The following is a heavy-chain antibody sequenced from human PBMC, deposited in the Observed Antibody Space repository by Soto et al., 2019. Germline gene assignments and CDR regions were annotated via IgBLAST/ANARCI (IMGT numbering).Heavy chain of an antibody. CDR1: GLSFGTSGVG. J-gene: IGHJ3*02. V-gene: IGHV2-5*01. CDR3: ASMTTVATAAFDI. Sequence: QITLKESGPTLVKPTQPLTLTCTASGLSFGTSGVGVGWIRQPPGKALEWLALIYWNDDQRYSPSLKSSLTITKDTSKDQVVLTMTNVDPVDTATYYCASMTTVATAAFDIWGQGIMVTVPS. CDR2: IYWNDDQ. D-gene: IGHD4-17*01.